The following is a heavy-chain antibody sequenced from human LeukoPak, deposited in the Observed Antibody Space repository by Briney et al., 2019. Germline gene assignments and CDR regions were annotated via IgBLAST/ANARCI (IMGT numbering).Heavy chain of an antibody. CDR1: GFTFSDYY. Sequence: KSGGSLRLSRAASGFTFSDYYMSWIRQAPGKGPEWVSYISSSGSTIYYADSVKGRFTISRDNAKNSLYLQMNSLRAEDTAVYYCASTYDSSGYYTPDYWGQGTLVTVSS. D-gene: IGHD3-22*01. CDR3: ASTYDSSGYYTPDY. CDR2: ISSSGSTI. J-gene: IGHJ4*02. V-gene: IGHV3-11*01.